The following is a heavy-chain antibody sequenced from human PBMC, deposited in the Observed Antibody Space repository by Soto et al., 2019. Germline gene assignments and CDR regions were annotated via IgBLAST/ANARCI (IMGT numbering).Heavy chain of an antibody. J-gene: IGHJ4*02. D-gene: IGHD6-13*01. CDR2: ISGSGGST. V-gene: IGHV3-23*01. CDR1: GFTFSTYA. Sequence: EVQLLESGGGLVQPGGSLRLSCAASGFTFSTYAMTWVRQAPGKGLEWVSAISGSGGSTYYADSVKGRFTISRDNSKNTLSLQINSLRAEDTAVYYCARTPVTHAADGRGGGGYFDYWGQGTLVTVSS. CDR3: ARTPVTHAADGRGGGGYFDY.